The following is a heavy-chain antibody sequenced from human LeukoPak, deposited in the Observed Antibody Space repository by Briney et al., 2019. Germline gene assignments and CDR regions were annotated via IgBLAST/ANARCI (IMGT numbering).Heavy chain of an antibody. CDR3: TRRIDYGDYDY. D-gene: IGHD4-17*01. CDR1: GYPFDTYW. J-gene: IGHJ4*02. V-gene: IGHV5-51*01. Sequence: GESLKISCKGSGYPFDTYWISWVRQTPGKGLEWMGIIDPLDSDTRYSPSFQGQVTFSADKSITTAYLQWSSLAASDTAMYYCTRRIDYGDYDYWGQGTLVTVSS. CDR2: IDPLDSDT.